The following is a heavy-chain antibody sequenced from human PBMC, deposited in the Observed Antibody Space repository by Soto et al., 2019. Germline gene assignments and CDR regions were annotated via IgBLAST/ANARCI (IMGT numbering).Heavy chain of an antibody. D-gene: IGHD5-12*01. CDR1: GFTFSSYA. J-gene: IGHJ5*01. CDR3: AKTVGGSPSFDC. CDR2: ITGDGGDT. V-gene: IGHV3-23*01. Sequence: PGGSLRLSCVASGFTFSSYAMSWVRQAPGKGLEWVSAITGDGGDTFHADSVRGRLTISRDNSRNTLYLQMNSLRAEDTAVYYCAKTVGGSPSFDCWGQGTLVTVSS.